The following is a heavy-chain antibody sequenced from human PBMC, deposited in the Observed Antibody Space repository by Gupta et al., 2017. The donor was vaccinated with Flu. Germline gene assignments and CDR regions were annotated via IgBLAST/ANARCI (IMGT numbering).Heavy chain of an antibody. V-gene: IGHV4-39*02. J-gene: IGHJ6*02. D-gene: IGHD1-26*01. CDR3: ARDSVGPTVGHYYGMDV. Sequence: QLQMPESGPGLVKPSETMSLNCAVSGDYINSNHSFWSWIRPPPGKGLEWIGTFFYTGSTYYNPSLKSRVTISADTSKNQFSLRLTSVTAADTAVYYCARDSVGPTVGHYYGMDVWGQGTTVIVSS. CDR2: FFYTGST. CDR1: GDYINSNHSF.